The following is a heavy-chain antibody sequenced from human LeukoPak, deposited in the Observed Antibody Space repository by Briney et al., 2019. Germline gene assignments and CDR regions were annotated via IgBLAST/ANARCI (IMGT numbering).Heavy chain of an antibody. CDR1: GYSISSGYF. Sequence: SETLSLTCAVFGYSISSGYFWGWIRQPPGKGLEWIGSIHHGGSTYYNPSLKSRVTISVDTSKNQFSLKLSSVTAADTAVYYCARDRVVVVPAATYYYYGMDVWGKGTTVTVSS. V-gene: IGHV4-38-2*02. CDR3: ARDRVVVVPAATYYYYGMDV. CDR2: IHHGGST. D-gene: IGHD2-2*01. J-gene: IGHJ6*04.